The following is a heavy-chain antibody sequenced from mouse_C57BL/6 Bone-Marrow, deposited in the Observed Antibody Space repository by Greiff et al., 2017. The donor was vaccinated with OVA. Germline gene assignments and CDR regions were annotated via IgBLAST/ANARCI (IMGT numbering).Heavy chain of an antibody. CDR1: GYSFTSYY. CDR2: IYPGSGNT. Sequence: VKLQESGPELVKPGASVKISCKASGYSFTSYYIHWVKQRPGQGLEWIGWIYPGSGNTKYNEKFKGKATLTADTSSSTAYMQLSSLTSEDSAVYYCARNPYYYGSSYVDYWGQGTTLTVSS. CDR3: ARNPYYYGSSYVDY. J-gene: IGHJ2*01. V-gene: IGHV1-66*01. D-gene: IGHD1-1*01.